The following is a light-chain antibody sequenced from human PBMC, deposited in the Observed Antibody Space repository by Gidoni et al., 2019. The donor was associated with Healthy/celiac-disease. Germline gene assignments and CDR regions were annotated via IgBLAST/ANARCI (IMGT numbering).Light chain of an antibody. Sequence: QSVLTQPPSASGTPGQRVTISCSGSSSNIGSNTVNWYQQLPGTAPKLLIYSNNQRPSGVPDRFSGSKSGPSASLAIIGLQSEDEADYYCAAWDDSLNGVVFGGGTKLTVL. V-gene: IGLV1-44*01. J-gene: IGLJ2*01. CDR1: SSNIGSNT. CDR3: AAWDDSLNGVV. CDR2: SNN.